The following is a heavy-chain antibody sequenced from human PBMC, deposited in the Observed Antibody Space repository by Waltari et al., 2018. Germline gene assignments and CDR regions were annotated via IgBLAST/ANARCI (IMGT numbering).Heavy chain of an antibody. D-gene: IGHD3-10*01. CDR3: ARDKGGSMYYLDY. J-gene: IGHJ4*02. V-gene: IGHV3-33*01. CDR2: IWFDGSYK. CDR1: EFTFSDSG. Sequence: QVHLLESGGGLVQPGGSLRLSCVASEFTFSDSGMHWVRQAPGKGLEWVAVIWFDGSYKYYSEFVKGRFTISRDNSKNTLYLQMNGLRAEDTAIYYCARDKGGSMYYLDYWGQGTLVTVSS.